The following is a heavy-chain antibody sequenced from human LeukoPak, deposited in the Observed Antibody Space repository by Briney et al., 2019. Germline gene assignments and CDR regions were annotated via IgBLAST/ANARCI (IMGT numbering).Heavy chain of an antibody. CDR3: ARGLSYAVAYGDY. V-gene: IGHV3-23*01. CDR1: GFTFSSYA. Sequence: GGSLRLSCAASGFTFSSYAMTWVRQAPGKGLEWVSVISGSGGSTFYADSVKGRFTISGDNSKNTLYLQLNSLRADDTAVYYCARGLSYAVAYGDYWGQGTLVTVSS. CDR2: ISGSGGST. J-gene: IGHJ4*02. D-gene: IGHD6-19*01.